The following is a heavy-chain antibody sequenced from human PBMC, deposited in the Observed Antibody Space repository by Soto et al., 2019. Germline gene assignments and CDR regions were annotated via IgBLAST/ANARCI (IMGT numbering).Heavy chain of an antibody. CDR2: IXAGNGXT. CDR3: ARAVAVDADFDY. Sequence: XXVKVSCKASGYTFTGYAMHWVRQAPGQRLEWMGWIXAGNGXTQYSQKFQGXXTITRDTXXSTDYMELSSLRSEDTAVYYCARAVAVDADFDYWGQGTLVTVSS. J-gene: IGHJ4*02. V-gene: IGHV1-3*01. D-gene: IGHD6-19*01. CDR1: GYTFTGYA.